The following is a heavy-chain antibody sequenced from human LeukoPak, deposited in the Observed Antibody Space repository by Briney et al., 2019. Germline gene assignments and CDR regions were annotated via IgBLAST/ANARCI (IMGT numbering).Heavy chain of an antibody. CDR3: ARHGSSSGWRFDS. V-gene: IGHV4-59*08. CDR1: GGSISSYY. Sequence: PSETLSLTCTVSGGSISSYYWSWIRQPPGKGLEWIGYIYYSGSTNYSPSLKSRVTISVDTSKNQFSLKLSSVTAADTAVYYCARHGSSSGWRFDSWGQGTLVTVSS. D-gene: IGHD6-19*01. CDR2: IYYSGST. J-gene: IGHJ4*02.